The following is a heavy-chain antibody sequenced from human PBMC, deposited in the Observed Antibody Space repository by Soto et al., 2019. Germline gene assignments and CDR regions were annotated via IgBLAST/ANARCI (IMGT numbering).Heavy chain of an antibody. CDR2: IIPILGIA. J-gene: IGHJ4*02. Sequence: SVKVSCKASGGTFSSYTISWVRQAPGQGLEWMGRIIPILGIANYAQKFQGRVTITADKSTSTAYMELSSLRSEDTAVYYCARGGVALAALKYYFDYWGQGTLVTVSS. CDR3: ARGGVALAALKYYFDY. CDR1: GGTFSSYT. V-gene: IGHV1-69*02. D-gene: IGHD6-19*01.